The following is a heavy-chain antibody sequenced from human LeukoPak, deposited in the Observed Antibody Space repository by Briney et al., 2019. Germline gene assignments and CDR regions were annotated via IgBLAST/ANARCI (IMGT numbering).Heavy chain of an antibody. CDR3: ARDPDYYDSSGYVQH. J-gene: IGHJ1*01. V-gene: IGHV3-74*01. Sequence: GGSLRLSCAASGFTFSSYWMHWVRQAPGKGLVWVSRINSDGSSTSYADSVKGRFTISRDNAKNTLYLQMNSLRAEDTAVYYCARDPDYYDSSGYVQHWGQGTLVTVSS. CDR2: INSDGSST. D-gene: IGHD3-22*01. CDR1: GFTFSSYW.